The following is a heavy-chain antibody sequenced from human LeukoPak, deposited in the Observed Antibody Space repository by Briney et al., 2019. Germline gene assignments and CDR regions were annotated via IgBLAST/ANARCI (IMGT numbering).Heavy chain of an antibody. J-gene: IGHJ4*02. CDR2: IYHSGST. CDR1: GGSISSGGYY. CDR3: ARALGYCSSTSCSTIDY. V-gene: IGHV4-30-2*01. Sequence: PSQTLSLTCTVSGGSISSGGYYWSWIRQPPGKGLEWIGYIYHSGSTYYNPSLKSRVTISVDRSKNQFSLKLSSVTAADTAVYYCARALGYCSSTSCSTIDYWGQGTLVTVSS. D-gene: IGHD2-2*02.